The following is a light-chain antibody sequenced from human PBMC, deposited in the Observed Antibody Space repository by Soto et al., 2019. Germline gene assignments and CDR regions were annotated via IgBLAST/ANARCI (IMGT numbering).Light chain of an antibody. CDR3: KQYETFSGT. J-gene: IGKJ1*01. V-gene: IGKV1-5*01. CDR1: QSVSGW. CDR2: DAS. Sequence: DNQVAHCTITLTASVGDTVTVTCRASQSVSGWLAWYQQKPGEAPKLLIYDASALPRGVPSRFSGSGSGTKFTLTIASLQPDDFATSYCKQYETFSGTFGPGTKVDI.